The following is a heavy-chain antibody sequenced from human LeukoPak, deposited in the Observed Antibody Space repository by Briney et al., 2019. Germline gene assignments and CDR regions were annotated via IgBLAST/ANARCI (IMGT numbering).Heavy chain of an antibody. D-gene: IGHD6-13*01. V-gene: IGHV1-69*04. CDR2: IITIFGIA. J-gene: IGHJ4*02. CDR1: GGTFSSYA. Sequence: SVKLSCKASGGTFSSYAISWVRHAPGQGHEWMGRIITIFGIANYAQKFQGRVTIPADKSTSTAFMELSSLRSEDTAVYYCARYGIAAAGVFDYWGQGTLVTVSS. CDR3: ARYGIAAAGVFDY.